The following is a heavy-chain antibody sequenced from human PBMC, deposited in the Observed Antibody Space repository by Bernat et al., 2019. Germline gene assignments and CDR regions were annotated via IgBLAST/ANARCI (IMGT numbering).Heavy chain of an antibody. J-gene: IGHJ3*02. CDR3: ARDFLGTRMLPGASGI. V-gene: IGHV3-33*01. Sequence: QVQLVESGGGVVQPGRSLTLSCAASGFSFSGYGMHWVRQAPGKGLEWVAVIWSGGSNKYYADFVKGRFTISRDNSQNTLLLQMNSLRAEDTAVYFCARDFLGTRMLPGASGIWGQGTMVTVSS. CDR1: GFSFSGYG. CDR2: IWSGGSNK. D-gene: IGHD1-1*01.